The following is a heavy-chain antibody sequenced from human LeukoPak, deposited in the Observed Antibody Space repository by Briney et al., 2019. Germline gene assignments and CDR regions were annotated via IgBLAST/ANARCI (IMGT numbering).Heavy chain of an antibody. Sequence: GSLRLSCAASGFTFNRNNMNWVRQAPGKGLEWVSYISSTSITMYYADSVKGRFTISRDNAKNSPYLQMNSLRADDTAVYYCARETILAVAGDFWGQGTLVTVSS. CDR3: ARETILAVAGDF. CDR1: GFTFNRNN. V-gene: IGHV3-48*01. CDR2: ISSTSITM. D-gene: IGHD6-19*01. J-gene: IGHJ4*02.